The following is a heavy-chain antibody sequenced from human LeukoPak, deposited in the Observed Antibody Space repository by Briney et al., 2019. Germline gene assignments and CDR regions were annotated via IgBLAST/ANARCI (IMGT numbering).Heavy chain of an antibody. CDR2: IYHSGST. V-gene: IGHV4-38-2*02. CDR3: ARELGTAMVPY. CDR1: GYSISSTYY. J-gene: IGHJ4*02. Sequence: SETLSLTCTVSGYSISSTYYWGWIRQPPGKGLEWIGSIYHSGSTYYNPSLKSRVTISVHTSKNQFSLKLSSVTAADTAVYYCARELGTAMVPYWGQGTLVTVSS. D-gene: IGHD5-18*01.